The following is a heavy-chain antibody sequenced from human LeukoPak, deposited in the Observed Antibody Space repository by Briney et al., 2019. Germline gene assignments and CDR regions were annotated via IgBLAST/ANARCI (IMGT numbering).Heavy chain of an antibody. CDR1: GGTFSSYA. D-gene: IGHD1-26*01. J-gene: IGHJ4*02. CDR2: IIPIFGTA. Sequence: SVKVSCKASGGTFSSYAISWVRQAPGQGLEWMGGIIPIFGTANYAQKFQGRVTITADESTSTAYMELSSLRSEDTAVYYCARGYYSGSYYMKFDYWGQGTLVTVSS. CDR3: ARGYYSGSYYMKFDY. V-gene: IGHV1-69*13.